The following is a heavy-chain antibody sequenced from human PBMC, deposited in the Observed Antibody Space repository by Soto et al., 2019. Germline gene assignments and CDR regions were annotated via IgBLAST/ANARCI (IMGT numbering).Heavy chain of an antibody. Sequence: SVKVSCKTSGGTFSSYAISWVRQAPGQGLEWMGGIVPLFRTTNYAQKFQGRVTITADTSTYTVYMELSGPRSGDTAVYYCARGGYSSTWSNLLDRSGLDVWGQGTTVTVSS. CDR1: GGTFSSYA. J-gene: IGHJ6*02. CDR2: IVPLFRTT. CDR3: ARGGYSSTWSNLLDRSGLDV. D-gene: IGHD6-13*01. V-gene: IGHV1-69*06.